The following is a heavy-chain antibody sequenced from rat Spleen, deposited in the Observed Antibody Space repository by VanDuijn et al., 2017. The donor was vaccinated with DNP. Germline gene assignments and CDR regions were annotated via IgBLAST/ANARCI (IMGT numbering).Heavy chain of an antibody. J-gene: IGHJ1*01. V-gene: IGHV5-25*01. CDR3: ARYPAGGAGGYFDF. CDR1: GFSFRNYY. CDR2: ISYDGGST. D-gene: IGHD3-8*01. Sequence: EVQLVESGGGLVLPGRSMKLSCVGSGFSFRNYYMAWVRQAPTKGLEWVASISYDGGSTYYRDSVKGRFTISRDNAENTVYLQMNSLRSEDTATYYCARYPAGGAGGYFDFWGPGTMVTVSS.